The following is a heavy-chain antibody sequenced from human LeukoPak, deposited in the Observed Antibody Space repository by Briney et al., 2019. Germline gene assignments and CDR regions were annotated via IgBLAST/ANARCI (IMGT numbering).Heavy chain of an antibody. CDR2: ISGSGRST. D-gene: IGHD6-6*01. Sequence: PGGSLRLSCAAAGLTFSSYWMTSVLEAPVKGIEWVSSISGSGRSTYYADSVKGRFTVSRDNSRNTLFLQMNSLRVEETAVYYCAKILADSSSGYWGQGTLVTVSS. J-gene: IGHJ4*02. CDR3: AKILADSSSGY. CDR1: GLTFSSYW. V-gene: IGHV3-23*01.